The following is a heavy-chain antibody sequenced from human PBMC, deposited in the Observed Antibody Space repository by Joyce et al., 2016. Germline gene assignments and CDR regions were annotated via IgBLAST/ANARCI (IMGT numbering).Heavy chain of an antibody. D-gene: IGHD3-10*01. V-gene: IGHV4-30-2*01. CDR1: GDSFTTGGYA. J-gene: IGHJ4*02. CDR2: IYHSGNT. CDR3: ARAPRGPGYFDS. Sequence: QLLLQESGPGLVKTSQTLSLTCAVSGDSFTTGGYAWNWIRQPPGKGLGWIGDIYHSGNTHFTPSLQGRVTISLDRSKSQFSLKLSSVTAADTAVYYCARAPRGPGYFDSWGQGTLVTVSS.